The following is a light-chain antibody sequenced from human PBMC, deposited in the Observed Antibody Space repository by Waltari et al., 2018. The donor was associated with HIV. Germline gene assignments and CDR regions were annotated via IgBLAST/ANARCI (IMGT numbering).Light chain of an antibody. CDR3: SFYGGSNILV. Sequence: QSALTQPPSPSGSPGKSVTISCTGASRDLGVYNSVSWSQQRPGKAPKVIISEVSKRSSGVPNRFSGATSGNTASLTVSGLQADDEAEYFCSFYGGSNILVFGGGTKLTVL. CDR1: SRDLGVYNS. J-gene: IGLJ2*01. V-gene: IGLV2-8*01. CDR2: EVS.